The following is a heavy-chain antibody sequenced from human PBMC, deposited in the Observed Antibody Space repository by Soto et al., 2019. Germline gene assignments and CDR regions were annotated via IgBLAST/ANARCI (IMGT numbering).Heavy chain of an antibody. Sequence: QVQLVESGGGVVQPGRSLRLSCAASGFTFSSYAMHWVRQAPGKGLEWVAVISYDGSNKYYADSVKGRFTISRDNSKNQLYLQMNSLRAEDTAVYYCARSSHYGGNANFDYWGQGTLVTVSS. CDR2: ISYDGSNK. CDR1: GFTFSSYA. J-gene: IGHJ4*02. D-gene: IGHD4-17*01. CDR3: ARSSHYGGNANFDY. V-gene: IGHV3-30-3*01.